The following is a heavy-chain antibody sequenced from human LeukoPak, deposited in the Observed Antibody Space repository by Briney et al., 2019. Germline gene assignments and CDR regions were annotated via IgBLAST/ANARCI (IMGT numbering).Heavy chain of an antibody. J-gene: IGHJ5*02. V-gene: IGHV1-69*13. CDR3: ATHGMTTGRYNWFDP. CDR2: IIPIFGTA. Sequence: SVKVSCKASGGTFSSYAISWVRQAPGQGHEWMGGIIPIFGTANYAQKFQGRVTITADESTSTAYMELSSLRSEDTAVYYCATHGMTTGRYNWFDPWGQGTLVTVSS. CDR1: GGTFSSYA. D-gene: IGHD4-11*01.